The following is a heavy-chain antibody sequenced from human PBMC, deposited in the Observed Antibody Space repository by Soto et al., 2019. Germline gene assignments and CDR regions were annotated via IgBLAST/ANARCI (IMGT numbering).Heavy chain of an antibody. D-gene: IGHD6-13*01. CDR3: ARGWAAAGQMAEHFQY. CDR2: FYYSGST. J-gene: IGHJ1*01. V-gene: IGHV4-59*12. Sequence: SETLSLTCTVSGGSISSYYWSWIRQPPGKGLEWIGYFYYSGSTNYNPSLKSRVTISVDTSKNQFSLKLSSVTAADTAVYYCARGWAAAGQMAEHFQYRGRATLVTVSS. CDR1: GGSISSYY.